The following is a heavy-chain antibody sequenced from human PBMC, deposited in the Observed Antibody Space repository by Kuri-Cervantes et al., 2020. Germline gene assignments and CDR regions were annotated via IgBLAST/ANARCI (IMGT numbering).Heavy chain of an antibody. D-gene: IGHD1-26*01. CDR1: GFTFSSSW. CDR3: AKDLWGVGATTVE. V-gene: IGHV3-9*01. CDR2: ISWNSGSI. Sequence: SLKISCAASGFTFSSSWMHWVCQAPEKGLEWVSGISWNSGSIGYADSVKGRFTISRDNAKNSLYLQMNSLRAEDTALYYCAKDLWGVGATTVEWGQGTLVTVSS. J-gene: IGHJ4*02.